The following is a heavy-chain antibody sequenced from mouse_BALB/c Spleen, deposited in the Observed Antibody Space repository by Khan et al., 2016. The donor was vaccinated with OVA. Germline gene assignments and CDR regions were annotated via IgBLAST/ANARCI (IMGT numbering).Heavy chain of an antibody. V-gene: IGHV3-2*02. Sequence: VQLQQSGPGLVKPSQSLSLTCTVTGYSITSGYGRNWIRQFPGNKLEWMGYISYSGSTNYNPTLKSRISITRDTSKNQFFLQLNSVTTEDTATYYCAGTARIEYWGQGTTLTVSS. CDR1: GYSITSGYG. CDR3: AGTARIEY. D-gene: IGHD1-2*01. CDR2: ISYSGST. J-gene: IGHJ2*01.